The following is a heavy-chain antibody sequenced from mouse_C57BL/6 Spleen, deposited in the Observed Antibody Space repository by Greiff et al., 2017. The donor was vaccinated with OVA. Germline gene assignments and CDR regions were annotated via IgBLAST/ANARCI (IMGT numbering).Heavy chain of an antibody. Sequence: QVQLQQPGAELVKPGASVKMSCKASGYTFTSYWITWVKQRPGQGLEWIGDIYPGSGSTNYNEKFKSKATLTVDTSSSAAYMQLSSLTSEDSAVYYCARSEGDYDEGDYFDYWGQGTTLTVSS. CDR1: GYTFTSYW. CDR3: ARSEGDYDEGDYFDY. CDR2: IYPGSGST. D-gene: IGHD2-4*01. J-gene: IGHJ2*01. V-gene: IGHV1-55*01.